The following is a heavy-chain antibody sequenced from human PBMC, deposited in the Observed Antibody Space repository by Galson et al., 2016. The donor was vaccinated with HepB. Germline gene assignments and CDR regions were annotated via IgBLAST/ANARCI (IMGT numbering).Heavy chain of an antibody. CDR1: GFTFNNFA. CDR3: ARPDWMDGKSYDGVDV. D-gene: IGHD3/OR15-3a*01. J-gene: IGHJ6*02. Sequence: SLRLSCAASGFTFNNFAMSWVRQAPGKGLEWVSAIDVTGRTYYADSVKGRFTISRDNSKNTVYLQVNTLRADDTAIYYCARPDWMDGKSYDGVDVWGQGTTVIVSS. V-gene: IGHV3-23*01. CDR2: IDVTGRT.